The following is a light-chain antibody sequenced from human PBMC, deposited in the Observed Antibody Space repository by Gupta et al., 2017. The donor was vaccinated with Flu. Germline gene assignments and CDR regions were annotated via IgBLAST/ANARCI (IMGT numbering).Light chain of an antibody. CDR2: KAS. J-gene: IGKJ1*01. CDR3: QQYKSYSRT. Sequence: DIQMTQSPSTLSASVGDRVTITCRASQSISSWLAWYQQKPGKAPKLLIYKASSLESGVPSRFSGSGSGTECTLTIRSLQPDDCATDDSQQYKSYSRTFGQGTKVEIK. V-gene: IGKV1-5*03. CDR1: QSISSW.